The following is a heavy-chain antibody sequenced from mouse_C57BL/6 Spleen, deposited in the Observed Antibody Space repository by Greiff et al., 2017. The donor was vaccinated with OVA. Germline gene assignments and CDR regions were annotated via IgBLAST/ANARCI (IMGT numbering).Heavy chain of an antibody. CDR3: ARKYYGNYGWFAY. J-gene: IGHJ3*01. CDR2: IWSGGST. CDR1: GFSLTSYG. Sequence: VKLMESGPGLVQPSQSLSITCTVSGFSLTSYGVHWVRQSPGKGLEWLGVIWSGGSTDYNAAFISRLSISKDNSKSQVFFKMNSLQADDTAIYYCARKYYGNYGWFAYWGQGTLVTVSA. V-gene: IGHV2-2*01. D-gene: IGHD2-1*01.